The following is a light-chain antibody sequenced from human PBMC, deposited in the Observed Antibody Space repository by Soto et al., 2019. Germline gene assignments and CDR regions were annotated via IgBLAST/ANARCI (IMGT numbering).Light chain of an antibody. Sequence: QSALTQPASVSGSPGQSITISCTGTSSDVGAYNSVSWYQHHPGKAPKLMIYEVSYRPSGVSNRCSGSKSGNTASLTISGLQAEDEADCYCSSSTNSNTLVVFGGGTKLTVL. CDR2: EVS. V-gene: IGLV2-14*01. J-gene: IGLJ2*01. CDR3: SSSTNSNTLVV. CDR1: SSDVGAYNS.